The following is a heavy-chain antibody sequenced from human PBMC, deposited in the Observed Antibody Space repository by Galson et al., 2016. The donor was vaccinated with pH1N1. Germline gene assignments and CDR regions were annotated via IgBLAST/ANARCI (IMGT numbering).Heavy chain of an antibody. CDR1: GFAFNDYA. CDR3: ARSSQRGYSYACDH. Sequence: SLRLSCAASGFAFNDYAIHWVRQAPGKGLEWVALISYDGSSKYYADSVKGRFTISRDNSRNTLSLQMHSLRGEDTAVYYCARSSQRGYSYACDHWGQGTLVTVSS. V-gene: IGHV3-30-3*01. CDR2: ISYDGSSK. D-gene: IGHD5-18*01. J-gene: IGHJ5*02.